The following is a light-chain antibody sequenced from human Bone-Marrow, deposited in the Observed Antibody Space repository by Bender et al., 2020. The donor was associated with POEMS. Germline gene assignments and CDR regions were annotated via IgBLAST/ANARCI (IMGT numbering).Light chain of an antibody. J-gene: IGLJ2*01. CDR3: SSYASTSTLA. Sequence: QSALTQPASVSGSPGQSITISCTGTNNDVGTYNLVSWYQHPPGKAPKLIIYEGSKRPSGVSNRFSGSTSGNTASLTISGLQTEDEADYYCSSYASTSTLAFGGGTKLTVL. CDR2: EGS. V-gene: IGLV2-23*01. CDR1: NNDVGTYNL.